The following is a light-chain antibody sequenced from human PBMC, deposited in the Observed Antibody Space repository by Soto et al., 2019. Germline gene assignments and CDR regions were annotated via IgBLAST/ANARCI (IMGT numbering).Light chain of an antibody. CDR3: QQYDRSLYT. V-gene: IGKV3-20*01. CDR1: QSVSSAY. Sequence: EIVLTQSPGTLSLSPGERATLSCRASQSVSSAYLAWYQQKPGQAPRLLIYSASTRATGIPDRFSGSGSGTDFTLTISRLESEDFAVYYCQQYDRSLYTFGQGTKLEIK. J-gene: IGKJ2*01. CDR2: SAS.